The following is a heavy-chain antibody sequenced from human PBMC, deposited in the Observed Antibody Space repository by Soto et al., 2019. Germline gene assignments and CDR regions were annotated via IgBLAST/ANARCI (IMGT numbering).Heavy chain of an antibody. CDR1: GFSFSTYA. J-gene: IGHJ6*02. D-gene: IGHD2-15*01. Sequence: GGSLRLSCAASGFSFSTYAMTWVRQAPGKGLEWVSVVSGSGDTSYYAESVKDRFTIPRDNSKNTLYLEMNSLRGDDTAVYYCAKVYGSGSRPYYYGMDVWGQGTTVTVSS. V-gene: IGHV3-23*01. CDR3: AKVYGSGSRPYYYGMDV. CDR2: VSGSGDTS.